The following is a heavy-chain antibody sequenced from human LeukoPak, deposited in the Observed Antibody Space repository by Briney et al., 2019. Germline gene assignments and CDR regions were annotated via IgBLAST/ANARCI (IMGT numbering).Heavy chain of an antibody. CDR3: VRAPVDTANRYFDY. J-gene: IGHJ4*02. CDR2: IYYSGST. D-gene: IGHD5-18*01. CDR1: GGSISSGDYY. Sequence: SETLSLTCAVSGGSISSGDYYWSWIRQPPGKGLEWIGYIYYSGSTYYNPSLKSRVTISVDTSKNQFSLKLSSVTAADTAVYYCVRAPVDTANRYFDYWGQGTLVTVSS. V-gene: IGHV4-30-4*01.